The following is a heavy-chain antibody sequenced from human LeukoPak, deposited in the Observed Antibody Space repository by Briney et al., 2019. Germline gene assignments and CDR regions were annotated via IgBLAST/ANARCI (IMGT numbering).Heavy chain of an antibody. J-gene: IGHJ4*02. Sequence: PGGSLRLSCSASGFTFSTYWMSWVRQVPGKGLVWVSRINTDGSTTSYADSVKGRFTISRDNAKNTLYLQMNSLRADDTAVYYCARGEMVQVYWGQGTLVTVSS. CDR1: GFTFSTYW. V-gene: IGHV3-74*01. CDR3: ARGEMVQVY. D-gene: IGHD5-24*01. CDR2: INTDGSTT.